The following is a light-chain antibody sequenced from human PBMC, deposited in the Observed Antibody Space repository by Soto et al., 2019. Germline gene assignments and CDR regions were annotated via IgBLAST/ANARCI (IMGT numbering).Light chain of an antibody. J-gene: IGKJ3*01. V-gene: IGKV3-15*01. CDR2: SAS. Sequence: EIVMTQSPATLSVSPGERATLSCRASQSVNGNLAWYQQKPGQAPRLLIYSASTRATGIPARFSGSGSGTEFTLTISSLQSEDFAVYYCQQYNNWPPLTFGPGTKVDIK. CDR3: QQYNNWPPLT. CDR1: QSVNGN.